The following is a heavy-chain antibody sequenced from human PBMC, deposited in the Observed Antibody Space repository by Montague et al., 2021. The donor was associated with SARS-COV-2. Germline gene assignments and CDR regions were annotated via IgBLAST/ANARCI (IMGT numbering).Heavy chain of an antibody. V-gene: IGHV4-39*01. J-gene: IGHJ4*02. Sequence: SETLSLTCTVSGGSISSSSYYWGWIRQPPGKGLEWIGSIFYSGSTXYNPSLKSRVTIPVDTSKNQFSLKLSSVTAADTAVYYCASMVRAQVYYFDYWGQGTLVTVSS. CDR3: ASMVRAQVYYFDY. D-gene: IGHD3-10*01. CDR1: GGSISSSSYY. CDR2: IFYSGST.